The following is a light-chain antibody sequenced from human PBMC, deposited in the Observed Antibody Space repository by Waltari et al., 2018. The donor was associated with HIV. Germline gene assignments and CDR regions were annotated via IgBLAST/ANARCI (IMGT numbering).Light chain of an antibody. CDR1: FRDVGGYYF. CDR3: CSYAGSFTLL. J-gene: IGLJ3*02. Sequence: QSALTQPRAVSGSPGQSVTISCSVTFRDVGGYYFVSWYKQHSGKAPKLVIFDVNKRPSGVPDRFSGSKSGNTASLTVSGLQAEDEADYFCCSYAGSFTLLFGGGTNLAVL. V-gene: IGLV2-11*01. CDR2: DVN.